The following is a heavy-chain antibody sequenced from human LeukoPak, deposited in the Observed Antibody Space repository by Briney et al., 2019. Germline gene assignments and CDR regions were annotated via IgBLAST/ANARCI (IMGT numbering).Heavy chain of an antibody. CDR3: ARGRIHCSSTSCYAGEVYDY. CDR2: IYYSGST. V-gene: IGHV4-59*01. J-gene: IGHJ4*02. CDR1: GGSISSYY. D-gene: IGHD2-2*01. Sequence: SETLSLTCTVSGGSISSYYWSRIRQPPGKGLEWIGYIYYSGSTNYNPSLKSRVTISVDTSKNQFSLKLSSVTAADTAVYYCARGRIHCSSTSCYAGEVYDYWGQGTLVTVSS.